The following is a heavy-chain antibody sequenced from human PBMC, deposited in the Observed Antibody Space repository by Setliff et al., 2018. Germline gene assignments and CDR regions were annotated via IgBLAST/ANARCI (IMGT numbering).Heavy chain of an antibody. D-gene: IGHD3-10*01. CDR1: GDSLSGDNYF. J-gene: IGHJ5*02. V-gene: IGHV4-30-4*02. CDR2: IYYTGKT. Sequence: PSETLSLTCTVSGDSLSGDNYFWSWIRHLPGKGLQWLGHIYYTGKTYYNPSLKSRLEMSVDTSKREFALRLSSVTAADTDVYYCARTSTYVLGSGSYWDRWFDPWSQGTLVTVSS. CDR3: ARTSTYVLGSGSYWDRWFDP.